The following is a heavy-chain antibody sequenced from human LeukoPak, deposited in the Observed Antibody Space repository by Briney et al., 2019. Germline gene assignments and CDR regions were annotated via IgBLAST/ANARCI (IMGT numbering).Heavy chain of an antibody. CDR2: IYYSGST. CDR1: GGSISSGDYY. Sequence: PSQTLSLTSPVSGGSISSGDYYWSWILQPPGKGLEWIGYIYYSGSTYYKPSLKSRVTRSVDTSKNHFSLKLSSVTAADTAVYYCARDPLVVVAATRYYYYGMDVWGKGTTVTVSS. D-gene: IGHD2-15*01. J-gene: IGHJ6*04. V-gene: IGHV4-30-4*01. CDR3: ARDPLVVVAATRYYYYGMDV.